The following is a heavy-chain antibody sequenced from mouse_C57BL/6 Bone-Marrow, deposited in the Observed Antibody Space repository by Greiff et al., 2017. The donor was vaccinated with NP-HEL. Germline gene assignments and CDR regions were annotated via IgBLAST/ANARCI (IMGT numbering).Heavy chain of an antibody. V-gene: IGHV1-72*01. Sequence: VQLQQPGAELVKPGASVKLSRKASGYTFTSYWMHWVKQRPGRGPEWIGRIDPNSGGTKYNEKFKSKATLTVDKPSSTAYMQLSSLTSEDSSVYYCARRYYYGSSYWYFDVWGTGTTVTVSS. CDR2: IDPNSGGT. CDR1: GYTFTSYW. D-gene: IGHD1-1*01. J-gene: IGHJ1*03. CDR3: ARRYYYGSSYWYFDV.